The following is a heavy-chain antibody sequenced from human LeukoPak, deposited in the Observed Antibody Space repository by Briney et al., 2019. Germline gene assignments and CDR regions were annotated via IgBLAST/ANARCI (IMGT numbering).Heavy chain of an antibody. D-gene: IGHD3-10*01. CDR3: AREVSGGSGSSSNYYYYYMDV. CDR1: GYTFTSYG. V-gene: IGHV1-18*01. CDR2: ISVYNGNT. Sequence: ASVKVSCKASGYTFTSYGISWVRQAPGQGLEWMGWISVYNGNTNYAQKLQGRVTMTTDTSTSTAYMELRSLRSDDTAVYYCAREVSGGSGSSSNYYYYYMDVWGKGTTVTVSS. J-gene: IGHJ6*03.